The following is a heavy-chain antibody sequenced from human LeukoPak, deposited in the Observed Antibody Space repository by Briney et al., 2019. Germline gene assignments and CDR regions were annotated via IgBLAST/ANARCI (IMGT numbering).Heavy chain of an antibody. V-gene: IGHV3-30*18. D-gene: IGHD3-22*01. CDR3: AKEAYYYDSSGFDY. J-gene: IGHJ4*02. Sequence: GGSLRLSCAASGFTFSSYGMHWVRQAPGKGQEWVAVISYDGSNKYYADSVKGRFTISRDNSKNTLYLQMNSLRAEDTAVYYCAKEAYYYDSSGFDYWGQGTLVTVSS. CDR2: ISYDGSNK. CDR1: GFTFSSYG.